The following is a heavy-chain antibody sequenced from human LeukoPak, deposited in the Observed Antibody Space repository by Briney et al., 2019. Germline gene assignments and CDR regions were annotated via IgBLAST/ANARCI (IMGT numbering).Heavy chain of an antibody. Sequence: SVKVSCKASGGTFSSYAISWVRQAPGQGLEWMGGIIPIFGTANYAQKFQGRVTITADESTSTAYMELSSLRSEDTAVYYCASGIRTPDYYYYGMDVWGQGATVTVSS. CDR3: ASGIRTPDYYYYGMDV. CDR1: GGTFSSYA. CDR2: IIPIFGTA. J-gene: IGHJ6*02. V-gene: IGHV1-69*13. D-gene: IGHD1-14*01.